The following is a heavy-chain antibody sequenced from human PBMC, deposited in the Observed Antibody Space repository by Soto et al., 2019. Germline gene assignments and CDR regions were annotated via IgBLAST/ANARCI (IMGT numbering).Heavy chain of an antibody. V-gene: IGHV3-74*01. J-gene: IGHJ3*02. CDR3: TREGNGWYAKRFDS. CDR2: IKRDGGRT. Sequence: EVQLVESGGGLVQPGGSLRLSCAASGFTFSSYWMHWVRQTPGKGLEWVSRIKRDGGRTVYAESVKGRFTISRDSAESTVYMHMSSMRVEDTAVYYCTREGNGWYAKRFDSWGQGTTVTVSS. D-gene: IGHD6-19*01. CDR1: GFTFSSYW.